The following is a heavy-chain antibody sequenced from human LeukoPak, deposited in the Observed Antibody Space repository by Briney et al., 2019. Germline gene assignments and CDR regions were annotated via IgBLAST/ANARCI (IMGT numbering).Heavy chain of an antibody. Sequence: PSETLSLTCTVSADSISSSSYYWGWIRQPPGKGLEWVGSLYSGGSTYYNPSLKSRVTISVDTSDNLFSLKLTSVTAADTAVYFCAGKQQHLGNWYFDLWGRGTLVTVSS. CDR1: ADSISSSSYY. CDR3: AGKQQHLGNWYFDL. CDR2: LYSGGST. D-gene: IGHD7-27*01. J-gene: IGHJ2*01. V-gene: IGHV4-39*07.